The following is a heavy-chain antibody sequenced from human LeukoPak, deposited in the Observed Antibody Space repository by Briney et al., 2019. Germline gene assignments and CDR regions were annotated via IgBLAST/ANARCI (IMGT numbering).Heavy chain of an antibody. J-gene: IGHJ6*03. CDR1: GYTFTGYY. D-gene: IGHD5-18*01. V-gene: IGHV1-2*02. CDR3: ARGGYSYDKSYYYYMDV. CDR2: INPNSGGT. Sequence: ASVKVSCKASGYTFTGYYMHWVRQAPGQGLEWMGWINPNSGGTNYAQKFQGRVTMTRDTSISTAYMELSRLRSDDTAVYYCARGGYSYDKSYYYYMDVWGKGTTVTISS.